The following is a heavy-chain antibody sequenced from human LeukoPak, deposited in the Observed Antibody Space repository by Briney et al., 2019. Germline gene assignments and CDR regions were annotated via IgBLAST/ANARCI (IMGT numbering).Heavy chain of an antibody. V-gene: IGHV3-48*03. D-gene: IGHD3-10*01. CDR3: ARGTYYYASGTYGGGLDY. Sequence: PGRSLRLSCTASGFTFGGYAMNWVRQAPGKGLEWVSYISSSGNSIYYADSVKGRFTISRDNAKSSLYLQMNGLRAEDTAVYYCARGTYYYASGTYGGGLDYWGQRTLVTVSS. CDR2: ISSSGNSI. CDR1: GFTFGGYA. J-gene: IGHJ4*02.